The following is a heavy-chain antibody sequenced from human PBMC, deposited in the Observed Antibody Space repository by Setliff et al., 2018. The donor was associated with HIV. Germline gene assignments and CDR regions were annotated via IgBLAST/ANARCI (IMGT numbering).Heavy chain of an antibody. V-gene: IGHV3-23*01. Sequence: GGSLRLSCAASGFTFSSHAMTWVRQAPGQGLEWVSIISGSGISTYYADSVKGRFTASRDNSKNTVYPQMDSLRAEDTAGYFCTKGPWDEPHAFNVWGQGTVVTVSS. D-gene: IGHD1-26*01. J-gene: IGHJ3*01. CDR1: GFTFSSHA. CDR3: TKGPWDEPHAFNV. CDR2: ISGSGIST.